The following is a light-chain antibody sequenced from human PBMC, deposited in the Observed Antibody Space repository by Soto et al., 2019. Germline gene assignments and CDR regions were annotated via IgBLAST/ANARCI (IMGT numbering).Light chain of an antibody. CDR2: EVS. V-gene: IGLV2-14*01. CDR1: SSDVGGYNY. CDR3: SSYTSSSSYV. Sequence: SVLTQPASVSGPPGQSITISCTGTSSDVGGYNYVSWYQQHPGKAPKLMIYEVSNRPSGVSNRFSGSTSGNTASLTISGLQAEDEADYYCSSYTSSSSYVVGTGTKVTV. J-gene: IGLJ1*01.